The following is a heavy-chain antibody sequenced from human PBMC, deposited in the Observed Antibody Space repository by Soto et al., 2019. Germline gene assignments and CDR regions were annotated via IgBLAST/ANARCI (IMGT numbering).Heavy chain of an antibody. CDR2: ISWSSGNI. CDR1: GFTFDDYA. D-gene: IGHD6-13*01. J-gene: IGHJ5*02. CDR3: ARGGSGALTAAAGRTNWFDP. V-gene: IGHV3-9*01. Sequence: EVQLVESGGGVVQPGRSLRLSCTGSGFTFDDYAMYWVRQRPGAGLEWVAGISWSSGNIAHADSVKGRFTVSRDIDMSSLYLQMNSLRVEDTAMYYCARGGSGALTAAAGRTNWFDPWGQGTLVIVSS.